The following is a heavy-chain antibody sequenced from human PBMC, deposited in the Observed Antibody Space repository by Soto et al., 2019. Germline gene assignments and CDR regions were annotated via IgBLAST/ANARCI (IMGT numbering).Heavy chain of an antibody. V-gene: IGHV2-5*01. J-gene: IGHJ5*02. CDR2: IYWNDDK. Sequence: SGPTLVNPTQTLTLTCSFSGFSLSTGGRGVGWIRQPPGKALEWLALIYWNDDKRYSPSLKNRLTITKDTSKNQVVLTLTNIDPVDKATSYCAQRGYGTNPRDNCFDPWGQGTMVTVSS. CDR1: GFSLSTGGRG. D-gene: IGHD4-17*01. CDR3: AQRGYGTNPRDNCFDP.